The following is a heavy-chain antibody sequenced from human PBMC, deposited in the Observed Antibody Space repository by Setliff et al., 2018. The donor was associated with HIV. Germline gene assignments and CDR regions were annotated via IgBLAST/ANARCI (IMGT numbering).Heavy chain of an antibody. CDR2: INPKSGVT. V-gene: IGHV1-2*06. J-gene: IGHJ4*02. CDR3: ARDLIRITPHGDLPF. CDR1: GYTFTSYY. D-gene: IGHD2-15*01. Sequence: GASVKVSCKASGYTFTSYYMHWVRQAPGHGLEWVGRINPKSGVTSYAQNFRARVTMTRDTSSTTAHMELSTLRSDDTALYYCARDLIRITPHGDLPFWGQGTLVTVSS.